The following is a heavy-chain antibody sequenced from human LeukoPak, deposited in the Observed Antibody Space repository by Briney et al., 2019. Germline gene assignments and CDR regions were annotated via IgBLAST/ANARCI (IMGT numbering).Heavy chain of an antibody. D-gene: IGHD3-3*01. CDR3: ARDFPTTDFWSGYHNWFDP. V-gene: IGHV3-7*01. J-gene: IGHJ5*02. Sequence: GGSLRLSCAASGFTFSSYWMSWVRQAPGKGLEWVANIKQDGSEKYYVDSVKGRFTISRDNAKNSLYLQMNSLRAEDTAVYYCARDFPTTDFWSGYHNWFDPWGQGTLVTVSS. CDR1: GFTFSSYW. CDR2: IKQDGSEK.